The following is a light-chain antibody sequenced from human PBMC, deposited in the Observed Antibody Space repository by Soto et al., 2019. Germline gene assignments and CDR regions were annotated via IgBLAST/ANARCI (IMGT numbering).Light chain of an antibody. J-gene: IGKJ4*01. CDR3: QQRSSWPLT. Sequence: EIVLTQSPATLSLSPGERAALSCRASQSVSSYLACYQQKPGQAPRLLIYGASSRATGIPDRFSGSGSGTDFTLTISRLEPEDFAVYYCQQRSSWPLTFGGGTKVDI. CDR1: QSVSSY. V-gene: IGKV3-11*01. CDR2: GAS.